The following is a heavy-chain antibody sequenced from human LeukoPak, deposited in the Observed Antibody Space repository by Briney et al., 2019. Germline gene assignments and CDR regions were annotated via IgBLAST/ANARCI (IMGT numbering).Heavy chain of an antibody. D-gene: IGHD2-2*01. Sequence: GGSLRLSCAASGFTFSSYWMHWVRQAPGKGLVWVSRINSDGSSTSYAHSVKGGFTISRDNAKNTLYLQMNSLRVEVTGVYYCARGVGYCGSASCYCWFDPWGQGTLVTVSS. CDR2: INSDGSST. CDR3: ARGVGYCGSASCYCWFDP. J-gene: IGHJ5*02. CDR1: GFTFSSYW. V-gene: IGHV3-74*01.